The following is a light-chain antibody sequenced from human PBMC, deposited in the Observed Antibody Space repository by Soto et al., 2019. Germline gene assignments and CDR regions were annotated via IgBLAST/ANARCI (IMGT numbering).Light chain of an antibody. V-gene: IGKV4-1*01. Sequence: DIVMTQSPDSLAVSLGERATINCKSSQSVLYSSNNKNYLAWYQQKPGQPPKLLIYWASTRESGVPDRFSGSGSGTDFTLTISSLQAEDVAVYYCQQYYSTSSDFGGGTKVDIK. CDR1: QSVLYSSNNKNY. CDR3: QQYYSTSSD. J-gene: IGKJ4*01. CDR2: WAS.